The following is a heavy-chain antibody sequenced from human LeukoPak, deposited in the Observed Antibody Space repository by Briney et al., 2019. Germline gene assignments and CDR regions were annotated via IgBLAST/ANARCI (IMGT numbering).Heavy chain of an antibody. CDR2: MNPNSGDT. CDR1: GYTFTSYD. D-gene: IGHD2-2*01. CDR3: ARDLGEYCSSISCPIDY. J-gene: IGHJ4*02. Sequence: ASVKVSCKASGYTFTSYDINWVRQATGQGLEWMGWMNPNSGDTGYVQKFQGRVSMTRDTSITTAYMELSSLKSDDTALYYCARDLGEYCSSISCPIDYWGQGTLVTVSS. V-gene: IGHV1-8*01.